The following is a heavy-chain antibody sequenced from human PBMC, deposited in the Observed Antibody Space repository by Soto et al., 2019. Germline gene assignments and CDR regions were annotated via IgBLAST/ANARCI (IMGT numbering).Heavy chain of an antibody. V-gene: IGHV1-3*01. CDR2: INAGNGDT. J-gene: IGHJ1*01. D-gene: IGHD2-15*01. CDR3: TRGPSGED. Sequence: ASVKVSCKASGYTFTSYPIHWVRQAPVQMLEWVVWINAGNGDTKYAEKFQGRVTITRDTSASTAYMELSSLRSEDTAVYYCTRGPSGEDWGQGTMVTLSS. CDR1: GYTFTSYP.